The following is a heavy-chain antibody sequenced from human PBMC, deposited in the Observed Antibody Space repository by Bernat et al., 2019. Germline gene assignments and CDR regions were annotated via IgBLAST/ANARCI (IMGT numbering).Heavy chain of an antibody. Sequence: QVQLVESGGGVVQPGRSLRLSRAASGFTFSSYGMHWVRQAPGKGLEWVAVIWYDGSNKYYADSVKGRFTISRDNSKNTLYLQMNSLRAEDTAVYYCARDSAAAGWGYFDYWGQGTLVTVSS. CDR1: GFTFSSYG. J-gene: IGHJ4*02. CDR2: IWYDGSNK. CDR3: ARDSAAAGWGYFDY. D-gene: IGHD6-13*01. V-gene: IGHV3-33*01.